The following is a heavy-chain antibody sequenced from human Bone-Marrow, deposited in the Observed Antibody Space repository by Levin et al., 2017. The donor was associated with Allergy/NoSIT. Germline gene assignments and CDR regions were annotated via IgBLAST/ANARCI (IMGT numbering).Heavy chain of an antibody. Sequence: ASVKVSCKASGYTFTSYGISWVRQAPGQGLEWMGWISAYNGNTNYAQKLQGRVTMTTDTSTSTAYMELRSLRSDDTAVYYCARDLGPLGNDYIWGSYRYWFDPWGQGTLVTVSS. CDR2: ISAYNGNT. D-gene: IGHD3-16*02. CDR1: GYTFTSYG. CDR3: ARDLGPLGNDYIWGSYRYWFDP. J-gene: IGHJ5*02. V-gene: IGHV1-18*01.